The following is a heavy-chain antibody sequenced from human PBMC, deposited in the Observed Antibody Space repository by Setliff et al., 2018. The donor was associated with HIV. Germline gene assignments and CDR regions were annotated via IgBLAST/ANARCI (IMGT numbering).Heavy chain of an antibody. Sequence: ASVKVSCKASGGTFSSYAISWVRQAPGQGLEWMGWISGYNGNTNYAQKLHGRVTMTTDTSTNTAYMELRSLRSDDTAVYYCASGGDYYFDSWGQGTLVTVSS. CDR3: ASGGDYYFDS. CDR1: GGTFSSYA. D-gene: IGHD2-21*02. V-gene: IGHV1-18*01. J-gene: IGHJ4*02. CDR2: ISGYNGNT.